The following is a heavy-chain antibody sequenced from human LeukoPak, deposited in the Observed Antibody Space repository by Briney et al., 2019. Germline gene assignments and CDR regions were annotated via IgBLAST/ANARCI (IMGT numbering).Heavy chain of an antibody. CDR1: GGTFSSYA. J-gene: IGHJ6*03. CDR3: ARGAPDCSGGSCYRRHYYYYMDV. D-gene: IGHD2-15*01. Sequence: SVKVSCKASGGTFSSYAISWVRQAPGQGLEWMGGIIPIFGTANYAQKFQGRVTITTDESTSTAYMELSSLRSEDTAVYYCARGAPDCSGGSCYRRHYYYYMDVWGKGTTVTVSS. CDR2: IIPIFGTA. V-gene: IGHV1-69*05.